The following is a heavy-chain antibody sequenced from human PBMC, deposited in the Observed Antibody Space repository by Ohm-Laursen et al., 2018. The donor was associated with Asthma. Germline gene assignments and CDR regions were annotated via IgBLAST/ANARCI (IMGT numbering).Heavy chain of an antibody. CDR2: IIPIFGTA. CDR1: GGTFSSYA. V-gene: IGHV1-69*13. CDR3: ASRSGQDTAMVTARYYYGMDV. J-gene: IGHJ6*02. Sequence: SVKVSCKASGGTFSSYAISWVRQAPGQGLEWMGGIIPIFGTANYAQKFQGRVTITADESTSTAYMELSSLRSEDTAVYYCASRSGQDTAMVTARYYYGMDVWGQWTTVTVSS. D-gene: IGHD5-18*01.